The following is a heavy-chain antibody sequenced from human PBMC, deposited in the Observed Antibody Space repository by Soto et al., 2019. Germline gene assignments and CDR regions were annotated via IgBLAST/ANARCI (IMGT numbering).Heavy chain of an antibody. D-gene: IGHD4-17*01. CDR1: GYNFTSYA. Sequence: QVHLVQSGAEVRKPGASVKVSCKASGYNFTSYAIHWVRQAPGQRPEWMGWINGDNGKATYSGKFQGRVTITRDTNANTAVLELSSLTSEDTAVYYCARSQTTVTLVYFQYWGQGTLVTVTA. CDR3: ARSQTTVTLVYFQY. CDR2: INGDNGKA. V-gene: IGHV1-3*01. J-gene: IGHJ1*01.